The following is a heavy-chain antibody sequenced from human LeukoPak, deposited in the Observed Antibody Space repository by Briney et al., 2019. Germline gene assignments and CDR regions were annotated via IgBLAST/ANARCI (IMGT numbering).Heavy chain of an antibody. D-gene: IGHD3-22*01. V-gene: IGHV3-74*01. CDR2: INSDGSIT. Sequence: GGSLRLSCAASGFTFSSYWMHWVRQAPGKGLVWVSRINSDGSITSYADSVKGRFTISRDNAKNTLYLQMNSLRAEDTAVYYCARDYDSSALMGDYWGQGTLVTVSS. J-gene: IGHJ4*02. CDR3: ARDYDSSALMGDY. CDR1: GFTFSSYW.